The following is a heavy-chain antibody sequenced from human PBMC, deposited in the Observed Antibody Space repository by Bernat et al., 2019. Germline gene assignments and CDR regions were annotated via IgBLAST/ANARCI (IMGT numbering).Heavy chain of an antibody. CDR2: IYNDGRT. V-gene: IGHV3-53*01. Sequence: EVQLVESGGGLIQPGGSLRLSCAGTGFTVTSNYISWVRQAPGKGLEWVSVIYNDGRTRYADSVRGRFTISRDISKNTLYLEMNTLTAEDTAVYYCAQSESFHFDHWGQGTLVTVSS. D-gene: IGHD1-26*01. J-gene: IGHJ4*02. CDR3: AQSESFHFDH. CDR1: GFTVTSNY.